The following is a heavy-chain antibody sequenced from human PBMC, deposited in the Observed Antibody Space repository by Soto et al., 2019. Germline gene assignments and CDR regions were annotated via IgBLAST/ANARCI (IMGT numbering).Heavy chain of an antibody. CDR2: IKQDGSEK. CDR1: GFTFSSYW. V-gene: IGHV3-7*01. Sequence: GGSLRLSCAASGFTFSSYWMSWVRQAPGKGLEWVANIKQDGSEKYYVDSVKGRFTISRDNAKNSLYLQMNSLRAEDTAVYYCARDIGDIVVVPAASYYYYGMDVWGQGTTVTVSS. D-gene: IGHD2-2*01. CDR3: ARDIGDIVVVPAASYYYYGMDV. J-gene: IGHJ6*02.